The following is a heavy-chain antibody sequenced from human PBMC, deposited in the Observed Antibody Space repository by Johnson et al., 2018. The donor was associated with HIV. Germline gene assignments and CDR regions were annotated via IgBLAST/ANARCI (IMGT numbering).Heavy chain of an antibody. CDR2: IWYDGSNN. D-gene: IGHD3-16*01. Sequence: VQLVESGGGVVQPGRSLRLSCAASGFTFSSYGMHWVRQAPGKGLEWVAVIWYDGSNNYYADSVKGRFTISRDNSKNTLYLQMNSLRAEDTALYYCARGGRAKDAFDIWGQGTMVTVSS. CDR3: ARGGRAKDAFDI. V-gene: IGHV3-33*01. J-gene: IGHJ3*02. CDR1: GFTFSSYG.